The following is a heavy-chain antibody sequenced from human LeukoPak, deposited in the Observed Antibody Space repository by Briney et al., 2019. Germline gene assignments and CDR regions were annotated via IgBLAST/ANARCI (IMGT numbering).Heavy chain of an antibody. CDR2: IYSGGST. J-gene: IGHJ6*02. CDR3: ARVASTSPYFYGMDV. V-gene: IGHV3-53*01. Sequence: GGSLRLSCAASAFSVSSNYMSWVRQAPGKGLEWVSVIYSGGSTYYADSVKGRFTISRDKSKNTVYPQMNSLSAEDTAIYYCARVASTSPYFYGMDVWGQGTTVTVSS. CDR1: AFSVSSNY.